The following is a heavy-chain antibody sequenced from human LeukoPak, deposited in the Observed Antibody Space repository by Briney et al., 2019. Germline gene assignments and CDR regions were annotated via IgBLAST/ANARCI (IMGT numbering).Heavy chain of an antibody. CDR2: ISDSGEST. D-gene: IGHD1-26*01. CDR3: AKAGWSWYFDY. V-gene: IGHV3-23*01. J-gene: IGHJ4*02. Sequence: PGGSLRLSCAASGFTFHSYAMTWVRQARGRGLEWVSGISDSGESTNYADSVKGRFTISRDNSKNTLYLQMSSLRAEDTAVYYCAKAGWSWYFDYWGQGTLVTVSS. CDR1: GFTFHSYA.